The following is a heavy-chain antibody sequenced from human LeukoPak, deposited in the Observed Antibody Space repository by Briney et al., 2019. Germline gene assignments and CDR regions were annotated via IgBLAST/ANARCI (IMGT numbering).Heavy chain of an antibody. CDR2: ISGSGGST. Sequence: GGSLRLSCAASGFTFNNYAMSWVRQAPGKGLEWVSAISGSGGSTYYADSVKGRFTISRDNSKNTLYLQMNSLRAEDTAVYYCAKDRLDSSSWYRSFDYWGQGTLVTVSS. CDR1: GFTFNNYA. CDR3: AKDRLDSSSWYRSFDY. D-gene: IGHD6-13*01. V-gene: IGHV3-23*01. J-gene: IGHJ4*02.